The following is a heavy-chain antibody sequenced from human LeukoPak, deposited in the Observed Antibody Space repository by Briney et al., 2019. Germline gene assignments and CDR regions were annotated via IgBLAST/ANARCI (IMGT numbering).Heavy chain of an antibody. Sequence: PSETLSLTCAVYGGSFSGYYWSWIRQPPGKGLEWIGEINHSGSTNYNPSLKSRVTISVDTSKNQFSLKLSSVTAADTAVYYCARGGSCSGGSCYSIPFDYWGQGTLVTVSS. CDR2: INHSGST. J-gene: IGHJ4*02. V-gene: IGHV4-34*01. D-gene: IGHD2-15*01. CDR3: ARGGSCSGGSCYSIPFDY. CDR1: GGSFSGYY.